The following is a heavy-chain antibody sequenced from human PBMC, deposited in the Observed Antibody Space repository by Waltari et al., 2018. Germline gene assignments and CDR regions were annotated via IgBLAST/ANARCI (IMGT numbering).Heavy chain of an antibody. D-gene: IGHD2-21*01. CDR1: GGTFSSYA. J-gene: IGHJ6*02. CDR3: ARTVVIAIKEVYYGMDV. CDR2: IIPIFGTA. Sequence: QVQLVHSGAEVKKPGSSVKVSCKASGGTFSSYAISWVRPAPGQGLEWMGRIIPIFGTANYAQKFQGRVTITADKSTSTAYMELSSLRSEDTAVYYCARTVVIAIKEVYYGMDVWGQGTTVTVSS. V-gene: IGHV1-69*14.